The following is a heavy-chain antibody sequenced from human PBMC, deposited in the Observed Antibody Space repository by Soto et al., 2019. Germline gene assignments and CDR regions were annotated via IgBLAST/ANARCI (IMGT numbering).Heavy chain of an antibody. CDR1: GYSFTSYW. D-gene: IGHD2-2*02. CDR3: ARHLTCSSTSYYNPLRPPKYYYGMDV. V-gene: IGHV5-10-1*01. J-gene: IGHJ6*02. CDR2: IDPSDSYT. Sequence: GESLKISCKGSGYSFTSYWISWVRQMPGKGLEWMGRIDPSDSYTNYSPSFQGHVTISADKSISTAYLQWSSLKASDTAMYYCARHLTCSSTSYYNPLRPPKYYYGMDVWGQGTTVTVSS.